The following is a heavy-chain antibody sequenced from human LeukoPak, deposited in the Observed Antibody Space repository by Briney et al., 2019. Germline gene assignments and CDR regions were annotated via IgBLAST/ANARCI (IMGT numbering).Heavy chain of an antibody. Sequence: PSATLSLTCTVSGGSMSGFFWTWIRQAPGKGLEWIGYVNYSGSTNYNPSLKSRVTISIDTSKKQFSLKLRSVTAADTAVYCCARGKSHYHESSAYEFFDYWGQGILVTVSS. CDR3: ARGKSHYHESSAYEFFDY. J-gene: IGHJ4*02. D-gene: IGHD3-22*01. CDR1: GGSMSGFF. V-gene: IGHV4-59*01. CDR2: VNYSGST.